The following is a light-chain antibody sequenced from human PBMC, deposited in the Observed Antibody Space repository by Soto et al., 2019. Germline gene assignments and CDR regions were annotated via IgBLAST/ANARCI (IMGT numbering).Light chain of an antibody. CDR1: QSVAGN. CDR3: QQSNNWPPLT. CDR2: GVS. V-gene: IGKV3-15*01. Sequence: EVVMTQSPATLSVSPGETATLSCRASQSVAGNLAWYQQKPGQPPRLLIYGVSTRATGVPARFSGSGSETEFSLTISSLQIEDFALYYCQQSNNWPPLTFGGGTKVDIK. J-gene: IGKJ4*01.